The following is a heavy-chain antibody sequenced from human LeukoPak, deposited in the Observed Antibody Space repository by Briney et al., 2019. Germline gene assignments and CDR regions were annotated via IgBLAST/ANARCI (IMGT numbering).Heavy chain of an antibody. V-gene: IGHV3-7*01. D-gene: IGHD2-21*01. J-gene: IGHJ3*02. Sequence: PGGSLRLSCAASGFTFSSYWMNWVRQAPGKGLEWVADIKEDGSEKFYGDSVKGRFTISRDNAKNSLYLQMNSLRAEDTAVYYCARQVVVIAAYDAFDIWGQGTMVTVSS. CDR3: ARQVVVIAAYDAFDI. CDR1: GFTFSSYW. CDR2: IKEDGSEK.